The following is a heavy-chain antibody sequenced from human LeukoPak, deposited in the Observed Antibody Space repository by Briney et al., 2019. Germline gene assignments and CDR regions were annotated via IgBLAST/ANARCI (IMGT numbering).Heavy chain of an antibody. V-gene: IGHV7-4-1*02. CDR1: GYTFTTYA. CDR2: INTNTWNP. J-gene: IGHJ3*02. Sequence: GASVKVSCKASGYTFTTYAMNWVRQAPGQGLELMGWINTNTWNPTYAQGFTGRFVFSSDTSVSTAYLQISNLKADDTAVYYCARDGSFYDILTGYYSAFDIWGQGTMVTVSS. D-gene: IGHD3-9*01. CDR3: ARDGSFYDILTGYYSAFDI.